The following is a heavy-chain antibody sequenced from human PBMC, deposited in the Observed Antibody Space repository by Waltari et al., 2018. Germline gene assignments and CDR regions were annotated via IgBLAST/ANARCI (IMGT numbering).Heavy chain of an antibody. J-gene: IGHJ3*02. CDR1: GCTCSSYS. CDR2: IIPIFGTA. Sequence: VQLVQSGAEVKKPWSSVKVSGKASGCTCSSYSIIWVPPAPGQGRKWMGGIIPIFGTATYAQKFQGRVTTTADESTSTAYMELSSLRSEDTAVYYCARMYYDSSDGDAFDILGQGTMVTVSS. CDR3: ARMYYDSSDGDAFDI. V-gene: IGHV1-69*12. D-gene: IGHD3-22*01.